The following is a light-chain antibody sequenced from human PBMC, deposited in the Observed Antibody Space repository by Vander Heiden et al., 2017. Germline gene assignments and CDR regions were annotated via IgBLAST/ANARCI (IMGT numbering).Light chain of an antibody. CDR2: WAS. Sequence: IVLHPSPDPLAVSLREKATINCKSSHNLVYSPNNENYLAWFQQKPGQPPKLLIYWASTRDSGIPDRFSGSGSGTDFTLTISSLQAEDVAIYYCQHYNQPPFTFGPGTKVDIK. V-gene: IGKV4-1*01. CDR1: HNLVYSPNNENY. J-gene: IGKJ3*01. CDR3: QHYNQPPFT.